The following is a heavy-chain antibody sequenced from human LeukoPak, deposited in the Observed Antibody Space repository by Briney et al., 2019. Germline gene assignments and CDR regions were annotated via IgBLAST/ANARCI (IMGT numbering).Heavy chain of an antibody. V-gene: IGHV3-7*05. Sequence: GGSLRLFCGASGFTFSSHWMTWVRQAPGKGLECVANINQDASEKYYVDSVKGRFTISGDTAKNSLYLQMNSLRAEDTAVYYCARGSLGRGWLFDYWGQGTLVTVSS. CDR2: INQDASEK. CDR3: ARGSLGRGWLFDY. J-gene: IGHJ4*02. CDR1: GFTFSSHW. D-gene: IGHD7-27*01.